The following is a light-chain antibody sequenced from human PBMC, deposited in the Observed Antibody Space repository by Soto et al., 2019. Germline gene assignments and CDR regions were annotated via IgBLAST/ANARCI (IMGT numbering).Light chain of an antibody. Sequence: EISLTQSLATLSLSPGERATLGCRASQSVSSGYLAWYQQKPGQAPRLLIYGASSRATGIPDRFSGSGSGTDFTLTISRLEPEDFAVYYCQQDGSSPQTFGQGTKVDI. J-gene: IGKJ1*01. V-gene: IGKV3-20*01. CDR3: QQDGSSPQT. CDR2: GAS. CDR1: QSVSSGY.